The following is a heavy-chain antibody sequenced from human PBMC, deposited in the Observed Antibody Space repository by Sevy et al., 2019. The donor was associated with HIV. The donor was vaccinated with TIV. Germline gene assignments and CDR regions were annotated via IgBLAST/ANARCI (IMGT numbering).Heavy chain of an antibody. Sequence: GGSLRLSCAASEFTFSGSAMHWVRQASGKGLEWVGRIRSKANSYATAYAASVKGRFTISRDDSKNTAYLQMNSLKTEDTAVYYCTSLSVAYYYGMDVWGQGTTITVSS. CDR2: IRSKANSYAT. J-gene: IGHJ6*02. CDR3: TSLSVAYYYGMDV. CDR1: EFTFSGSA. D-gene: IGHD6-19*01. V-gene: IGHV3-73*01.